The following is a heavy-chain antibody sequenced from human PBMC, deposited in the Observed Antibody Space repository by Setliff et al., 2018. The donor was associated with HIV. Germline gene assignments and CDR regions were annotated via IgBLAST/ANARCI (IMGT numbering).Heavy chain of an antibody. CDR2: ITYSGSA. Sequence: SETLSLTCTVSGGSISSDDYYWNWIRQPPGKGLEWIGYITYSGSAYYNPSLKSRVTISIDTSNNQISLRLSSVTAADTAMYHCVRDDYGYNGKGFDYWGPGTLVTVS. V-gene: IGHV4-30-4*08. CDR3: VRDDYGYNGKGFDY. J-gene: IGHJ4*02. D-gene: IGHD4-17*01. CDR1: GGSISSDDYY.